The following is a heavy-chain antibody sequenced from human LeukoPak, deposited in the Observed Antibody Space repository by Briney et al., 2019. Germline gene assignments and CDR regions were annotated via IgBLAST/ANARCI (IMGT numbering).Heavy chain of an antibody. D-gene: IGHD6-13*01. Sequence: GGSLRLSCAASGFTFSSYGMHWVRQAPGKGLEWVAVISYDGSNKYYADSVKGRFTISRDNSKNTLYLQMNSLRAEDTAVYYCAKSAAAGTLGLDYWGQGTLVTVSS. CDR2: ISYDGSNK. V-gene: IGHV3-30*18. CDR3: AKSAAAGTLGLDY. CDR1: GFTFSSYG. J-gene: IGHJ4*02.